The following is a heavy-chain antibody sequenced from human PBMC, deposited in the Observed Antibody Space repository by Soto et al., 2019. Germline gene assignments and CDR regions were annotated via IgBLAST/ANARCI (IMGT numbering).Heavy chain of an antibody. J-gene: IGHJ4*02. CDR3: ARGGNSYGYSSSWYGY. V-gene: IGHV1-69*13. D-gene: IGHD6-13*01. CDR2: IIPIFGTA. Sequence: SVKVSCKASGGTFSSYAISWVRQAPGQGLEWMGGIIPIFGTANYAQKFQGRVTITADESTSTAYMELSSLRSEDTAVYYCARGGNSYGYSSSWYGYWGQGTLVTVSS. CDR1: GGTFSSYA.